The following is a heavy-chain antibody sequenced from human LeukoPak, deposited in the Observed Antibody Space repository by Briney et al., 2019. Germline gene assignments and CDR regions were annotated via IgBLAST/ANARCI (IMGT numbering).Heavy chain of an antibody. CDR1: GFTFSSYA. Sequence: GRSLILSCAASGFTFSSYAMHWVRQAPGKVLERVAVIAYDRNNKYYVDSVKGRFTISGDNSKNTLYLQMHSLRAEDTAVYYCARGVGATALYYYDYMDCWLKRTTVTDSS. J-gene: IGHJ6*03. V-gene: IGHV3-30-3*01. CDR3: ARGVGATALYYYDYMDC. CDR2: IAYDRNNK. D-gene: IGHD1-26*01.